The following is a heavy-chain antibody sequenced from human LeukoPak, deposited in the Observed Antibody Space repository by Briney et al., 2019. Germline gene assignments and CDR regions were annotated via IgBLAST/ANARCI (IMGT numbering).Heavy chain of an antibody. D-gene: IGHD2-2*01. J-gene: IGHJ5*02. CDR1: GGSTSSHY. V-gene: IGHV4-59*11. CDR2: IYYSGST. CDR3: AREAGSSKGVNWFDP. Sequence: PSETLSLTCTVSGGSTSSHYWSWIRQPPGKGLEWIGYIYYSGSTNYNPSLKSRVTISVDTSKNQFSLKLSSVTAADTAVYYCAREAGSSKGVNWFDPWGQGTLVTVSS.